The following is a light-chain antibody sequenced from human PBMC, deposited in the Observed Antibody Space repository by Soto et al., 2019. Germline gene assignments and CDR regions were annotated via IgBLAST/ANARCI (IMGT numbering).Light chain of an antibody. J-gene: IGLJ1*01. CDR1: SNDVGSYNL. Sequence: QSALTQPASVSGSPGQSITISYTGTSNDVGSYNLVSWYQQHPGKAPKLMIYEVSKRPSGVSNRFSGSKSGNTASLTISGLQAEDEADYYCCSYAGSSYVFGTGTKLTVL. V-gene: IGLV2-23*02. CDR3: CSYAGSSYV. CDR2: EVS.